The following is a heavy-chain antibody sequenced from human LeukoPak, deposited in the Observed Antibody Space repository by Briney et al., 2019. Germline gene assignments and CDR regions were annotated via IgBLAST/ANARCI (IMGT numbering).Heavy chain of an antibody. CDR2: IYSSGIT. CDR3: AGRPAGY. V-gene: IGHV4-39*01. J-gene: IGHJ4*02. CDR1: VASISSSTYY. Sequence: SETLSLTCTVSVASISSSTYYWGWIRQPPGKGLEWIGSIYSSGITYCNPSLKSRVTIFADTSKNQVSLQLSSVTAADTAVYYCAGRPAGYWGQGTLVTVSS.